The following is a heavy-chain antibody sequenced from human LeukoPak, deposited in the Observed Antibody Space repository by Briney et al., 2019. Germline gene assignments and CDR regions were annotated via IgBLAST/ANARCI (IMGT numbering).Heavy chain of an antibody. D-gene: IGHD6-13*01. CDR2: INHSGST. Sequence: SETLSLTCAVYGGSFSGYYWSWLRQPPGKGLEWLGEINHSGSTNYNPSLKRRVTISVDTSKNQFSLKLSSVTAADTAVYYCARGAIAAAGTEGFDPWGQGTLVTVSS. CDR1: GGSFSGYY. CDR3: ARGAIAAAGTEGFDP. J-gene: IGHJ5*02. V-gene: IGHV4-34*01.